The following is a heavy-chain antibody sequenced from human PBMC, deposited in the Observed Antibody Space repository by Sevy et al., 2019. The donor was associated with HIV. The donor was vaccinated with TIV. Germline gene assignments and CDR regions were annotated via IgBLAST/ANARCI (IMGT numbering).Heavy chain of an antibody. D-gene: IGHD3-3*01. CDR2: IYYSGST. Sequence: SETLSLTCTVSGGSISSYYWSWIRQPPGKGLEWIGYIYYSGSTNYNPSLKSRVTISVDTSKNKFSLKLSSVTAADTAVYYCARDPITIFGVVKGGMDVWGQGTTVTVSS. CDR3: ARDPITIFGVVKGGMDV. CDR1: GGSISSYY. V-gene: IGHV4-59*01. J-gene: IGHJ6*02.